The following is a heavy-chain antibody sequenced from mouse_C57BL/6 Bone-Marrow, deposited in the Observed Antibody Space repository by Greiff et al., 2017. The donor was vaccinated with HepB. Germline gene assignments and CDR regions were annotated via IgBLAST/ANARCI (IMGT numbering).Heavy chain of an antibody. Sequence: EVQLQQSGPELVRPGASVKLSCTASGFNIKDYYMHWVKQRPDQGLEWIGRIDPEDGDTEYAPKFQGKATMTADTSSNTAYLQRSSLTSEDTAVYYCTTGGYPFAYWGQGTLVTVSA. CDR1: GFNIKDYY. V-gene: IGHV14-1*01. CDR3: TTGGYPFAY. D-gene: IGHD2-2*01. CDR2: IDPEDGDT. J-gene: IGHJ3*01.